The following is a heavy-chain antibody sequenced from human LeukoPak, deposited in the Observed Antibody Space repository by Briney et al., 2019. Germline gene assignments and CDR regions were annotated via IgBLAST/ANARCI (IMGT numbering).Heavy chain of an antibody. J-gene: IGHJ4*02. Sequence: PSETLSLTCTVSGGSVSSGSHYWSWIRQPPGKGLEWIGYIYSSGSTNYNPSLKSRVTISADTSKNQFSLKLNSVTAADTAVYYCARDQIGGGYKPLDYWGEGTLVTVSS. CDR3: ARDQIGGGYKPLDY. D-gene: IGHD5-24*01. V-gene: IGHV4-61*01. CDR1: GGSVSSGSHY. CDR2: IYSSGST.